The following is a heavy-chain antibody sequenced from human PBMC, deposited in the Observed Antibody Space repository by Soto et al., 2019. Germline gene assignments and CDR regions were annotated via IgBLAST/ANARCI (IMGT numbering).Heavy chain of an antibody. J-gene: IGHJ4*02. CDR1: GYTFTSYG. V-gene: IGHV1-18*01. CDR3: ARKYRGSYLYYFDY. Sequence: DSVKVSCKASGYTFTSYGISGVRQAAGQGLEWMGWISAYNGNTNYAQKLQGRVTMTTDTSTSTACMELRSLRSDDTAVYYCARKYRGSYLYYFDYWGQGTLVTVSS. CDR2: ISAYNGNT. D-gene: IGHD1-26*01.